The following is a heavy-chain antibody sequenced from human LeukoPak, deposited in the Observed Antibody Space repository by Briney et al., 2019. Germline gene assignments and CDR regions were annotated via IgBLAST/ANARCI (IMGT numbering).Heavy chain of an antibody. CDR3: ARNNGGWSKPRAFDI. Sequence: SETLSLTCTVSGGSITDYYWNWIRQPPGKGLEWIGYIYDSASTNSNPSLTSRVTMSVDTSKKQFSLRLTSVTAADTAVYYCARNNGGWSKPRAFDIWGQGTMVTVSS. V-gene: IGHV4-59*01. D-gene: IGHD6-19*01. CDR2: IYDSAST. J-gene: IGHJ3*02. CDR1: GGSITDYY.